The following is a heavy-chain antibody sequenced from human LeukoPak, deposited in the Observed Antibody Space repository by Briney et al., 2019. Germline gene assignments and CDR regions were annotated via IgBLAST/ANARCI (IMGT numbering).Heavy chain of an antibody. V-gene: IGHV3-23*01. J-gene: IGHJ4*02. CDR2: ISGSGGST. Sequence: GGSLRLSCAASGFTSSSYAMSWVRQAPGKGLEWVSAISGSGGSTYYADSVKGRFTISRDNSKNTLYLQMNSLRAEDTAVYYCAKDPRIAAAGTGDYWGQGTLVTVSS. CDR3: AKDPRIAAAGTGDY. D-gene: IGHD6-13*01. CDR1: GFTSSSYA.